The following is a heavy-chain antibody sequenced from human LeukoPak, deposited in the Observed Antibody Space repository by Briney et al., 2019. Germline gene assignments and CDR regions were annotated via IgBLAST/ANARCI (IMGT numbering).Heavy chain of an antibody. D-gene: IGHD6-25*01. V-gene: IGHV4-34*01. J-gene: IGHJ4*02. CDR1: GGSFSGYY. Sequence: SETLSLTCAVYGGSFSGYYWSWIRQPPGKGLEWIGEINHSGSTNYNPSLKSRVTISVDTSKNQFSLKLSSVTAADTAVYYCARDFFSGPPGYWGQGTLVTVSS. CDR3: ARDFFSGPPGY. CDR2: INHSGST.